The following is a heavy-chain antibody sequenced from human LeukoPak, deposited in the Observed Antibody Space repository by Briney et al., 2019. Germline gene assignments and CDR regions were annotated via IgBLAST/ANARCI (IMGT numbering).Heavy chain of an antibody. D-gene: IGHD5-12*01. CDR3: VRGGGVSGYDLPDY. V-gene: IGHV3-7*01. CDR2: INQDGSEE. CDR1: GFTFSNYW. J-gene: IGHJ4*02. Sequence: PGGSLRLSCAASGFTFSNYWMSWVRQAPGKGLEWVAHINQDGSEEHYMDSVKARFIISRDNAKNSLSLQMDSLRAEDTAVYYCVRGGGVSGYDLPDYWGQGTLVTVSS.